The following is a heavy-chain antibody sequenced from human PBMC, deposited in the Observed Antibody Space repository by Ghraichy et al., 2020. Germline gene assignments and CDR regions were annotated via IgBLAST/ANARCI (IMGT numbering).Heavy chain of an antibody. CDR3: AKSGTLGYYYDYMDV. Sequence: GGSLRLSCAASGFIFSNYGMYWVRQAPGKGLEWVAFIQFDGNNKYYADSVKGRFTISRDNSKNTLHLQMISLRADDTAVYYCAKSGTLGYYYDYMDVWGKGTTVTVCS. CDR1: GFIFSNYG. J-gene: IGHJ6*03. CDR2: IQFDGNNK. V-gene: IGHV3-30*02.